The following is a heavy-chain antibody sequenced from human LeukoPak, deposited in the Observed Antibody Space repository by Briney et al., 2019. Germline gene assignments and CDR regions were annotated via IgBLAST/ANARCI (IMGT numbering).Heavy chain of an antibody. Sequence: GGSLRLSCAASGFTFSSYSMNWVRQAPGKGLEWVSSISSSSSHIYYADSVKGRFTISRDNSKNTLYLQMNSLRVEDTAVYYCANLASPRGDYNGYWGQGTLVTVSS. CDR3: ANLASPRGDYNGY. J-gene: IGHJ4*02. D-gene: IGHD2-8*01. CDR1: GFTFSSYS. CDR2: ISSSSSHI. V-gene: IGHV3-21*01.